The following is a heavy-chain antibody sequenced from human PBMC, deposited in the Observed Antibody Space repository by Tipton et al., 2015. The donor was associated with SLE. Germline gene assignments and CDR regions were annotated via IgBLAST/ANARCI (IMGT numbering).Heavy chain of an antibody. CDR2: IYASGST. CDR3: ARSPYYYDAMDV. V-gene: IGHV4-61*02. J-gene: IGHJ6*02. CDR1: GGSINGGSFY. Sequence: TLSLTCTVSGGSINGGSFYWSWIRQPAGKGLEWIGRIYASGSTNCNPSLKSRVTISADTSKNQFSLRLNSVTAADTAVYYCARSPYYYDAMDVWGQGTAVTVSS.